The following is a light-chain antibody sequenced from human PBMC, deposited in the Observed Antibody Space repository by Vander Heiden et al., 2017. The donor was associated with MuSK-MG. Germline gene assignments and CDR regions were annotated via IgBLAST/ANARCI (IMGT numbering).Light chain of an antibody. Sequence: DIQMTPSPSTVSASVGDRVTITCRASQSVYTWLAVDQQQPGTAPKVLIYRASSLQSGVPARFSGSGSGTDFTLTITSLQPDDFATYYCQHNHTYYLTFGQGTRVEV. J-gene: IGKJ1*01. CDR1: QSVYTW. CDR3: QHNHTYYLT. V-gene: IGKV1-5*03. CDR2: RAS.